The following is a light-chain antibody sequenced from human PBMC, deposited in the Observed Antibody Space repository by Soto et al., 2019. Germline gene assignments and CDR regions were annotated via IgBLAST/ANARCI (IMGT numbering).Light chain of an antibody. CDR1: QSVSSSY. CDR2: GAS. J-gene: IGKJ1*01. V-gene: IGKV3-20*01. Sequence: ETVLTQSPGTLSLSPGETATLPCRASQSVSSSYLAWYQQKPGQAPRLLIYGASSRATGIPDRFSGSGSGTDFTLTISSLQSEDFAVYHCQQYYNWWTFGQGTKVDIK. CDR3: QQYYNWWT.